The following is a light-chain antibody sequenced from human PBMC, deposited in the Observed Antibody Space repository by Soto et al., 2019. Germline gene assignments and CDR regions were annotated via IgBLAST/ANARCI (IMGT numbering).Light chain of an antibody. CDR1: QGIRND. CDR2: AAS. J-gene: IGKJ1*01. CDR3: LQGYNYPPS. Sequence: AIQMTQSPSSLSASVGDRVTITCRASQGIRNDLGWYQQKPGKAPKLMIYAASSLQSGVPSRFSGSVSGTDFTFTISSLQPEDFATYYCLQGYNYPPSFGQGTKVEI. V-gene: IGKV1-6*01.